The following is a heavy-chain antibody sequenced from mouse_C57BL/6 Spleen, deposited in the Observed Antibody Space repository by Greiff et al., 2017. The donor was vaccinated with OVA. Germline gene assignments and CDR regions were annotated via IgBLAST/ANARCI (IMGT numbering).Heavy chain of an antibody. CDR1: GFTFSSYA. CDR3: ARERGKTGAYGRWYFDV. V-gene: IGHV5-4*01. Sequence: EVHLVESGGGLVKPGGSLKLSCAASGFTFSSYAMSWVRQTPEKRLEWVATISDGGSYTYYPDNVKGRFTISRDNAKNNLYLQMSHLKSEDTAMYYCARERGKTGAYGRWYFDVWGTGTTVTVSS. CDR2: ISDGGSYT. D-gene: IGHD4-1*01. J-gene: IGHJ1*03.